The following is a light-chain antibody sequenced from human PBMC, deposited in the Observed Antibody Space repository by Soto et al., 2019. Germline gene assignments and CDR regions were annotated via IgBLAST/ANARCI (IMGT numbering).Light chain of an antibody. Sequence: IQMTQTPSSLSASVGDRVTITCRSSQSISSWLAWYQQKPGKAPKLLIYDASSLESGVPSRFSGSGSGTEFTLTISSLQPDDFATYYCQQYNTYSLLTFGGGTMVDI. CDR2: DAS. J-gene: IGKJ4*01. V-gene: IGKV1-5*01. CDR1: QSISSW. CDR3: QQYNTYSLLT.